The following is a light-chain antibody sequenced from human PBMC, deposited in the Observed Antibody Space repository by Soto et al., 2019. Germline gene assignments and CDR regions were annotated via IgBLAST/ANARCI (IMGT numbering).Light chain of an antibody. Sequence: QAVVTQEPSLTVSPGGTVTLTCGSRTGAVTSGHYPYWFQQKPGQAPRTLIYDTSNKHSWTPARFSGSLFGGKAALTLSGAQPEDEAEYYCLLSYGGTRVFGGGTQLTVL. CDR2: DTS. CDR1: TGAVTSGHY. V-gene: IGLV7-46*01. CDR3: LLSYGGTRV. J-gene: IGLJ3*02.